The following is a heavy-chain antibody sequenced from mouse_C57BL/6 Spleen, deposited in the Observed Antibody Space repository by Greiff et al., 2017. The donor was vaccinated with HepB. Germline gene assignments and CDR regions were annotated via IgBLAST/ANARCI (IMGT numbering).Heavy chain of an antibody. J-gene: IGHJ1*03. V-gene: IGHV1-69*01. D-gene: IGHD2-1*01. CDR1: GYTFTSYW. CDR2: IDPSDSYT. CDR3: ARKTTKGYWYFDV. Sequence: QVQLKQSGAELVMPGASVKLSCKASGYTFTSYWMHWVKQRPGQGLEWIGEIDPSDSYTNYNQKFKGKSTLTVDKSSSTAYMQLSSLTSEDSAVYYCARKTTKGYWYFDVWGTGTTVTVSS.